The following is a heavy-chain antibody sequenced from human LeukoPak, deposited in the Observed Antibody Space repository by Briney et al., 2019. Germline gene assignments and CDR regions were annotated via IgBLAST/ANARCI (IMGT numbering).Heavy chain of an antibody. Sequence: GGSLRLSCAASEFTFSEYSMNWVRQAPGKGLEWVASISSTSTYIYYADSVTGRFTISRDNAKNSLYLQMNSLRAEDTALYFCARDATTEPGTVYMDVWGKGTTVTISS. V-gene: IGHV3-21*01. CDR3: ARDATTEPGTVYMDV. CDR1: EFTFSEYS. D-gene: IGHD6-13*01. CDR2: ISSTSTYI. J-gene: IGHJ6*03.